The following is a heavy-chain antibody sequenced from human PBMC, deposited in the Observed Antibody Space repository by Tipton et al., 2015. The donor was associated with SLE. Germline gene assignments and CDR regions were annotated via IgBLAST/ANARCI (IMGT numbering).Heavy chain of an antibody. CDR2: ISVYNGNT. D-gene: IGHD6-13*01. V-gene: IGHV1-18*01. CDR1: GYTFSNYG. CDR3: AKWGAYSSSWYVDY. J-gene: IGHJ4*02. Sequence: QLVQSGAEVKKPGASVKVSCKASGYTFSNYGITWLRQAPGQGLEWMGWISVYNGNTNYAQNLQGRVTMTTDTSTSTAYMELRSLRSDDTAVYYCAKWGAYSSSWYVDYWGQGTLVTVSS.